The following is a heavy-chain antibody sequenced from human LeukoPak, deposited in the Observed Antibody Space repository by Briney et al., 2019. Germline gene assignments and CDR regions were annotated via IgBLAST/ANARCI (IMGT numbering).Heavy chain of an antibody. Sequence: GASVKVSCKASGYTFTSYGISWVRQAPGQGLEWMGWISAYNGNTNYAQKLQGRVTMTTDTSTSTAYMELRSLRSDDTAVYYCARTDSSGYYYPPVFDYWGQGTLVTVFS. CDR1: GYTFTSYG. J-gene: IGHJ4*02. CDR3: ARTDSSGYYYPPVFDY. D-gene: IGHD3-22*01. CDR2: ISAYNGNT. V-gene: IGHV1-18*01.